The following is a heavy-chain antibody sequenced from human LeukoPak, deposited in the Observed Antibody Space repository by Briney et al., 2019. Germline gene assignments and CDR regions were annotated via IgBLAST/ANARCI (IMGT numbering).Heavy chain of an antibody. D-gene: IGHD3-9*01. Sequence: SETLSLTCTVSGGSISSYYWSWIRQPPGKGLEWIGYIYYSGSTNYNPSLKSRVTISVDTSKNQFSLKLSSVTAADTAVYYCARGGDQAYYDILTGLSVGAFDIWGQGTMVTVSS. CDR1: GGSISSYY. J-gene: IGHJ3*02. CDR2: IYYSGST. V-gene: IGHV4-59*08. CDR3: ARGGDQAYYDILTGLSVGAFDI.